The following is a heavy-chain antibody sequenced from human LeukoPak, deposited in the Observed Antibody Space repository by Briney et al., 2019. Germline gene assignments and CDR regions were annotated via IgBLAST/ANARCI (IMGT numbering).Heavy chain of an antibody. V-gene: IGHV1-24*01. Sequence: ASVKVSCKVSGYTLTELSMHWVRQAPGKGLEWMGGFDPEDGETIYAQKFQGRVTMTEDTSTDTAYMELSSLRSEDTAVYYCATGGGFYGDYVSQGNDYWGQGTLVTVSS. CDR1: GYTLTELS. D-gene: IGHD4-17*01. CDR2: FDPEDGET. J-gene: IGHJ4*02. CDR3: ATGGGFYGDYVSQGNDY.